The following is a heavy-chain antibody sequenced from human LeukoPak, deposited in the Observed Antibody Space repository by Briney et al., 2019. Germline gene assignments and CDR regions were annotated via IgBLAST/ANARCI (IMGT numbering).Heavy chain of an antibody. Sequence: GGSLRLSCAASGFIFSNYGMNWVRQAPGKGLEWVAAISASGSATSYADSVKGRFTISRDNSKNTLYLQMNSLRAEDTAVYYCAKVGYWGQGALVTVSS. CDR3: AKVGY. J-gene: IGHJ4*02. CDR1: GFIFSNYG. V-gene: IGHV3-23*01. CDR2: ISASGSAT.